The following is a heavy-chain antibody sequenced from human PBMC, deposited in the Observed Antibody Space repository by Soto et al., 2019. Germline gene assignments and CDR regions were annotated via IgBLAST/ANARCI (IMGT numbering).Heavy chain of an antibody. CDR1: GSRFSNYV. V-gene: IGHV1-69*06. Sequence: QVQLVQSGAEVKTPGSSLKVSCTVSGSRFSNYVISWVRQAPGHGLEWLGRIIPIFNSTQYAQRFQGRVTKTRDKSTNTALPELRRLRFGEPGRYYCAREGRGKKAGYNGLVSLGYWGQGTLVTVSS. CDR2: IIPIFNST. J-gene: IGHJ4*02. CDR3: AREGRGKKAGYNGLVSLGY. D-gene: IGHD2-2*02.